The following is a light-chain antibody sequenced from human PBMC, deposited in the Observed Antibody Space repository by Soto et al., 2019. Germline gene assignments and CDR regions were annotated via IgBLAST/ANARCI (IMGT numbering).Light chain of an antibody. J-gene: IGLJ1*01. CDR2: DVS. Sequence: QSALTQPASVSGSPGQSITISCTGTSSDVGGYNYVSWYQQHPGKAPKLMIYDVSNRPSGVSNRFSGSKSVNTASLTISGLQAEDEDDYHCSSYTSSSTDVFATGTKVTVL. CDR1: SSDVGGYNY. CDR3: SSYTSSSTDV. V-gene: IGLV2-14*01.